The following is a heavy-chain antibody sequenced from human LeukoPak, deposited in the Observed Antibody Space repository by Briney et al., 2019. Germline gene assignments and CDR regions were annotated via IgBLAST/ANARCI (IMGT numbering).Heavy chain of an antibody. Sequence: SETLSLTCAVYGGSFSGYYWSWIRQSPGKGLEWIGEINHSGSTNYNPSLKSRVTISVDTSKNQFSLKLSSVTAADTAVYYCAGIWAAADVDYWGQGPLVTVSS. V-gene: IGHV4-34*01. J-gene: IGHJ4*02. D-gene: IGHD6-13*01. CDR3: AGIWAAADVDY. CDR1: GGSFSGYY. CDR2: INHSGST.